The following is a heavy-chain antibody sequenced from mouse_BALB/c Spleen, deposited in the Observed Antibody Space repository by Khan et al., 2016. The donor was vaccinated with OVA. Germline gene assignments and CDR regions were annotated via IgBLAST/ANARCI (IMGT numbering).Heavy chain of an antibody. V-gene: IGHV1-20*02. Sequence: EVQLQQSGPELVKPGASVKISCKASGYSFTGYFMNWVMQSHGKSLEWIGRINPHSGETFYNQKFKDKATLTVDESSTTAYMYLRSLSAEYSAVYYCSRKNGSDFDYWGQGTTLTVSS. D-gene: IGHD1-1*01. CDR3: SRKNGSDFDY. CDR1: GYSFTGYF. J-gene: IGHJ2*01. CDR2: INPHSGET.